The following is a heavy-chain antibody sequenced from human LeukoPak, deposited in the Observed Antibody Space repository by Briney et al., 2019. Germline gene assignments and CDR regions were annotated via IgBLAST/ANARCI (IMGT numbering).Heavy chain of an antibody. J-gene: IGHJ4*02. CDR1: GFTFSSYS. V-gene: IGHV3-48*04. D-gene: IGHD2-15*01. Sequence: GGSLRLSCAVSGFTFSSYSMNWVRQAPGKGLEWVSYISSSGSTIYYADSVKGRFTISRDNAKNSLYLQMNSLRAEDTAVYYCARVGYCSGGSCYGLDYWGQGTLVTVSS. CDR2: ISSSGSTI. CDR3: ARVGYCSGGSCYGLDY.